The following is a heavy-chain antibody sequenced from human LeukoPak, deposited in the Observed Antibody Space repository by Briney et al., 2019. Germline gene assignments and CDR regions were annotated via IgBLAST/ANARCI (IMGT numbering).Heavy chain of an antibody. D-gene: IGHD7-27*01. CDR3: ARGPRGSTWAVFDY. V-gene: IGHV3-33*01. CDR2: VWSDGINK. Sequence: HSGGSLRLSCATSGFTFSAHGMHWVRQAPGKGLDWVAVVWSDGINKFYADSVKGRFTISRDNSKNTLYLEVNSLRAEDTAVYYCARGPRGSTWAVFDYWGQGTLVTVSS. CDR1: GFTFSAHG. J-gene: IGHJ4*02.